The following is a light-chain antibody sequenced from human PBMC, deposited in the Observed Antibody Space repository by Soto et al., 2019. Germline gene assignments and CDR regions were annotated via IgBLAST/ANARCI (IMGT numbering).Light chain of an antibody. CDR2: WAS. CDR3: QQYDSYSWT. Sequence: DIVMTHSPDSLAVSLGERATINCSSIQIFLYSPNNKNYLAWYQQKAGQPPKLLIYWASTLKSGVPSRFSGSGSGTEFTLTISSLQPDDFATYYCQQYDSYSWTFGQGTKVDIK. V-gene: IGKV4-1*01. CDR1: QIFLYSPNNKNY. J-gene: IGKJ1*01.